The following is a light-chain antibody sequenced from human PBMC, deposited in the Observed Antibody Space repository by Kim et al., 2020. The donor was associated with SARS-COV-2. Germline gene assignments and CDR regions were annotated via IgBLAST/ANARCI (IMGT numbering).Light chain of an antibody. CDR3: QQYYSYPPS. CDR2: AAS. Sequence: SASTGDRVTITCRASQGISSYLAWYQQKSGKAPKLLIYAASTLQSGVPSRFSGSGSGTDFTLTISCLQSEDFATYYCQQYYSYPPSFGQGTKLEI. J-gene: IGKJ2*03. V-gene: IGKV1-8*01. CDR1: QGISSY.